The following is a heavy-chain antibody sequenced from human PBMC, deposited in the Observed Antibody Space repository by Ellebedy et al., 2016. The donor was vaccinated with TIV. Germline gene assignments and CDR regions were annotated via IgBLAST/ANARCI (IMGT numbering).Heavy chain of an antibody. CDR1: GFTFSSYG. V-gene: IGHV3-30*03. D-gene: IGHD6-19*01. CDR2: ISYDGSNK. J-gene: IGHJ4*02. Sequence: GGSLRLSXAASGFTFSSYGMHWVRQAPGKGLEWVAVISYDGSNKYYADSVKGRFTISRDNSKNTLYLQMSSLRSEDTAVYYCARGVAGTGGFAPDYWGQGTLVTVSS. CDR3: ARGVAGTGGFAPDY.